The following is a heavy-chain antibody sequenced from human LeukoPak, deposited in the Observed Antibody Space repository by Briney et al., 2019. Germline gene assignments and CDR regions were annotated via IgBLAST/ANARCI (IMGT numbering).Heavy chain of an antibody. CDR2: IYYSGST. J-gene: IGHJ4*02. D-gene: IGHD3-10*01. CDR1: GGSISSSSYY. Sequence: SETLSLTCTVSGGSISSSSYYWGWIRQPPGKGLEWIGSIYYSGSTYYNPSLKSRVTISVDTSKNQFSLKLSSVTAADTAVYYCAREYYYGSGSSGFDYWGQGTLVTVSS. CDR3: AREYYYGSGSSGFDY. V-gene: IGHV4-39*07.